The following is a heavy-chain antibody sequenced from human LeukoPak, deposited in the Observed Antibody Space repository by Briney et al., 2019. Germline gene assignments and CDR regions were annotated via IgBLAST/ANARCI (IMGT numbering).Heavy chain of an antibody. D-gene: IGHD6-13*01. CDR1: GFTFDDYA. Sequence: GGSLRLSCAASGFTFDDYAMHRVRQAPGKGLEWVSLISGDGGSTYYADSVKGRFTISRDNSKNSLYLQMNSLRTEDTALYYCAKPIYSSSWYEVGGLDYWGQGTLVTVSS. J-gene: IGHJ4*02. V-gene: IGHV3-43*02. CDR3: AKPIYSSSWYEVGGLDY. CDR2: ISGDGGST.